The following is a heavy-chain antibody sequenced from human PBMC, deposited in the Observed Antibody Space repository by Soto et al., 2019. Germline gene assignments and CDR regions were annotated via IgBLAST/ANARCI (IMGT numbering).Heavy chain of an antibody. CDR3: ARDSFASAYYGSGSYYRPRQPDAFDI. V-gene: IGHV4-31*03. CDR2: IYYSGST. D-gene: IGHD3-10*01. CDR1: GGSISSGGYY. Sequence: SETLSLTCTVSGGSISSGGYYWSWIRQHPGKGLEWIGYIYYSGSTYYNPSLKSRVTISVDTSKNQFSLKLSSVTAADTAVYYCARDSFASAYYGSGSYYRPRQPDAFDIWGQGTMVTVSS. J-gene: IGHJ3*02.